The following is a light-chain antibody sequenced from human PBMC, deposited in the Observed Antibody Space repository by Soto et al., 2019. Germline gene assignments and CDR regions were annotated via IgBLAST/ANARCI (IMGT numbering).Light chain of an antibody. J-gene: IGKJ4*01. CDR3: QQLSTYPST. CDR2: AAS. V-gene: IGKV1-9*01. Sequence: IQLTQSPSSLSASVGDRVTITCRASQGIGSYLAWYQQKPGEAPKLLIFAASTLQSGVPSRFSGSGSGTDFTLTTSSLQAEDFATYYCQQLSTYPSTFGGGTKV. CDR1: QGIGSY.